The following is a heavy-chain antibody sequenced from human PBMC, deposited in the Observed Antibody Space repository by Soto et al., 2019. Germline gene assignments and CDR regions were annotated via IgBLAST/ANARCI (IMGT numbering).Heavy chain of an antibody. CDR1: GFTVSCGY. D-gene: IGHD3-22*01. CDR2: MSPGGNSQ. CDR3: ASGAAFYYDTSRY. Sequence: PWGSLILSCAASGFTVSCGYMSRIRQAPGEGLEWVAVMSPGGNSQYYSYSVKGRFTISIDTSKSTLYLQMTSLRPEDTAVYYCASGAAFYYDTSRYWGQGTLVTVSS. V-gene: IGHV3-30-3*01. J-gene: IGHJ4*02.